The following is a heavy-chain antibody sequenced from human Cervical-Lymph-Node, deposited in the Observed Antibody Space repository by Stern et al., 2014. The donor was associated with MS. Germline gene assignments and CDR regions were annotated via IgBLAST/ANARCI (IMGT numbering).Heavy chain of an antibody. D-gene: IGHD3-16*01. CDR3: TKDTFGPEDY. Sequence: EVQLVESGGGLVQPGGTLRLSCVASGFTFRTYWMHWVRPAPGQGLVGVARINREGRATSHADSVKGRFSISRDNAKNTLYLEMNSLRAEDTAVYYCTKDTFGPEDYWGQGVSVTVSS. CDR2: INREGRAT. V-gene: IGHV3-74*02. J-gene: IGHJ4*02. CDR1: GFTFRTYW.